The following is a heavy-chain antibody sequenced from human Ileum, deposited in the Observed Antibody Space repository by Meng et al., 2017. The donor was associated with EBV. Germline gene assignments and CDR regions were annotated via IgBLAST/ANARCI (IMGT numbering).Heavy chain of an antibody. CDR1: CGSFNDYY. J-gene: IGHJ5*02. D-gene: IGHD4-23*01. CDR2: IDQSGYT. CDR3: ARYGRCNGNSFYCFDP. V-gene: IGHV4-34*01. Sequence: QVRLKQWGTGILNPSETLSLTLAVYCGSFNDYYWTCLRQPPGKGLEWIGEIDQSGYTKFNPSLSSRATISRDTSNNQFSLRLNSVTAADTALYYCARYGRCNGNSFYCFDPWGQGTLVTVSS.